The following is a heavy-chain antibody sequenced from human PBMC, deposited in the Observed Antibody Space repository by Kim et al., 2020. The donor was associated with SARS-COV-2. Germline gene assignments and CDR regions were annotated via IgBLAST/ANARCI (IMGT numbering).Heavy chain of an antibody. CDR2: ISPSGSA. Sequence: SETMSLTCAVSGESFSDYYWTWVRQPPGKGLEWIGEISPSGSASYSPSLKSRVTISIDTSRKQLSLRLRSVTAADTAVYYCARGQAVRYSQGPGSYYGM. D-gene: IGHD3-10*01. J-gene: IGHJ6*01. CDR1: GESFSDYY. CDR3: ARGQAVRYSQGPGSYYGM. V-gene: IGHV4-34*01.